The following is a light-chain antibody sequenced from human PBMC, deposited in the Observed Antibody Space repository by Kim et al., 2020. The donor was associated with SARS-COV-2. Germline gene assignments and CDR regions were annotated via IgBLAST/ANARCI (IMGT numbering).Light chain of an antibody. Sequence: QSALTQPASASGSPGQSITISCTGTGSDVGAYDRVSWYQQHPGKAPKLMIFDVSNRPSGVSNRFSGSKSDNTASLTISGLQAEDEADYFCSSLTSGRTSVVFGGGTQLTVL. V-gene: IGLV2-14*03. CDR2: DVS. CDR1: GSDVGAYDR. J-gene: IGLJ2*01. CDR3: SSLTSGRTSVV.